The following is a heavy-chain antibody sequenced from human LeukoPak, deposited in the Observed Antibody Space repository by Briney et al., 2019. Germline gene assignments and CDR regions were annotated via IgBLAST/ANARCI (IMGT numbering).Heavy chain of an antibody. CDR2: IYTSGST. CDR1: GGSISSYY. Sequence: SETLSLTCTVSGGSISSYYWIWIRQPAGKGLEWIGRIYTSGSTNYNSSLKSRVTMSVDTSKNQFSLKLSSVTAADTAVYYCARAPPPPYDFWSGYYYYYGMDVWGQGTTVTVSS. J-gene: IGHJ6*02. V-gene: IGHV4-4*07. CDR3: ARAPPPPYDFWSGYYYYYGMDV. D-gene: IGHD3-3*01.